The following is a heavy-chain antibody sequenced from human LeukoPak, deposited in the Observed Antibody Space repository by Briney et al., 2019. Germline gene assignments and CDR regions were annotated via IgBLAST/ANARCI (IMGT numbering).Heavy chain of an antibody. J-gene: IGHJ4*02. CDR3: ARSHLRGYNCGLDY. Sequence: PGGSLRLSCAASGFTFSSYEMNWVRQAPGKGLEWVSYISSSGSIIYYADSVKGRFTISRDNAKNSLYLQMNSLRAEDTAVYYCARSHLRGYNCGLDYWGQGTLVTVSS. CDR1: GFTFSSYE. V-gene: IGHV3-48*03. D-gene: IGHD5-18*01. CDR2: ISSSGSII.